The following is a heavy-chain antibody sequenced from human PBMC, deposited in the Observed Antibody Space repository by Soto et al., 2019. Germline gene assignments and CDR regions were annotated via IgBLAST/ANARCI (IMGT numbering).Heavy chain of an antibody. CDR2: IWYDGSNK. CDR3: ARGLRGISFYGMDV. CDR1: GFTFSLYG. J-gene: IGHJ6*02. D-gene: IGHD3-16*01. V-gene: IGHV3-33*01. Sequence: QVQLVESGGGVVQPGGSLRLSCAASGFTFSLYGMHWVRQAPGKGLEWVAVIWYDGSNKFYADSVKGRFTISRDNSKNTLYLQMNSLRDEDTAVYYCARGLRGISFYGMDVWGQGTTVIVSS.